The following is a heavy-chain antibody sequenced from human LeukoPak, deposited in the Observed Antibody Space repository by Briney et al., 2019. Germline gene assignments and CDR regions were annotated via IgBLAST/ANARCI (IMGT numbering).Heavy chain of an antibody. CDR3: ARVDTAMGWAFDI. CDR1: GFTFSSYW. Sequence: GGSLRLSCAASGFTFSSYWMHWVRQAPGKGLVWVSRINSDGRSTSYADSVKGRFTISRDNAKNTLYLQMNSLRAEDTAVYYCARVDTAMGWAFDIWGQGTLVTVSS. D-gene: IGHD5-18*01. J-gene: IGHJ3*02. V-gene: IGHV3-74*01. CDR2: INSDGRST.